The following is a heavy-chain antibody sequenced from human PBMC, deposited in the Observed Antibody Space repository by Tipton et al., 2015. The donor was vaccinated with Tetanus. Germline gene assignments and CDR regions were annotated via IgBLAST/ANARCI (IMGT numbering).Heavy chain of an antibody. Sequence: TLSLTCIVSGGSMRSYYWSWIRQPPGKGLEWIGHIYSSGGARYNPSLKSRTTTSVDRSKSQFSLEVTSVTAADTAVYFCARGPLENEGYFDSWGQGILVTVTA. D-gene: IGHD1-1*01. CDR3: ARGPLENEGYFDS. CDR1: GGSMRSYY. V-gene: IGHV4-59*01. J-gene: IGHJ4*02. CDR2: IYSSGGA.